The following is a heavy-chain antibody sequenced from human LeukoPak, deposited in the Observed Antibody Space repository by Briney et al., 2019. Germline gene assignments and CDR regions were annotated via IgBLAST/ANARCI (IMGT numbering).Heavy chain of an antibody. CDR2: IWYDGSNK. V-gene: IGHV3-33*06. D-gene: IGHD1-26*01. CDR1: GFTFSSYG. CDR3: AKGEGATYFDY. Sequence: GGSLRLSCAASGFTFSSYGMHWGRQAPGKGLEWVAVIWYDGSNKYYADSVKGRFTISRDNSKNTLYLQMNSLRAEDTAVYYCAKGEGATYFDYWGQGTLVTVSS. J-gene: IGHJ4*02.